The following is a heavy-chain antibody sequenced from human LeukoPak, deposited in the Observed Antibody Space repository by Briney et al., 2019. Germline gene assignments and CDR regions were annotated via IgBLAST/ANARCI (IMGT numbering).Heavy chain of an antibody. D-gene: IGHD5-12*01. V-gene: IGHV3-53*01. Sequence: QPGGSLRLSCAASGFTVSSNYMSWVRQAPGKGLEWVSVIYSGGSTYYADSVKGRFTISRDNSKNTLYLQMNSLRAEDTAVYYCAREWGYDHEGYYFDYWGQGTLVTVSS. CDR3: AREWGYDHEGYYFDY. CDR1: GFTVSSNY. J-gene: IGHJ4*02. CDR2: IYSGGST.